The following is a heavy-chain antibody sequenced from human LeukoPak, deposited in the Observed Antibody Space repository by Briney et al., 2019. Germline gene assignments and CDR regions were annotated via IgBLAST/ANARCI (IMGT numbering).Heavy chain of an antibody. CDR3: ARAIIAVAGTARDY. Sequence: ASVKVSCKASGYTFTGYYMHWVRQAPGQGLEWMGWINPNSGGTNYAQKFQGRVTMTRDASISTAYMELSRLRSDDTAVYYCARAIIAVAGTARDYWGQGTLVTVSS. CDR1: GYTFTGYY. V-gene: IGHV1-2*02. J-gene: IGHJ4*02. CDR2: INPNSGGT. D-gene: IGHD6-19*01.